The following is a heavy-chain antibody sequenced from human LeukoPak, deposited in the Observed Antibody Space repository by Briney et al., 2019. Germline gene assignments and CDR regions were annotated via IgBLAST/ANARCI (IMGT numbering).Heavy chain of an antibody. CDR2: ITKSGDQT. V-gene: IGHV3-23*01. CDR3: AKCLGYFDL. J-gene: IGHJ2*01. CDR1: GITFSNSA. Sequence: AGGSLRLSCVPSGITFSNSALSWVRQAPGKGLEWVSTITKSGDQTHYADSVRGLFTISRDNSKNTLYLQMNSLRAEDTAVYYCAKCLGYFDLWGRGTLVTVSS.